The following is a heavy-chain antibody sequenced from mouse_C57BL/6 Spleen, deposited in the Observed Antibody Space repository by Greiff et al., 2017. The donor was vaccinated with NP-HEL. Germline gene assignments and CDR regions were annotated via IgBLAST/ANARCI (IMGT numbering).Heavy chain of an antibody. V-gene: IGHV1-39*01. J-gene: IGHJ2*01. CDR1: GYSFTDYN. Sequence: EVQLQESGPELVKPGASVKISCKASGYSFTDYNMNWVKQSNGKSLEWIGVINPNYGTTSYNQKFKGKATLTVDQSSSTAYMQLNSLTSEDSAVYYCARGIYYGNTRYFDYWGQGTTLTVSS. CDR3: ARGIYYGNTRYFDY. CDR2: INPNYGTT. D-gene: IGHD2-1*01.